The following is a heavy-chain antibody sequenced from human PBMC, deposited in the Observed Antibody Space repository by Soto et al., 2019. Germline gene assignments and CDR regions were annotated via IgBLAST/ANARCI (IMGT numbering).Heavy chain of an antibody. Sequence: GSLRLSCAASGFTFSSYAMHWVRQAPGKGLEWVAVISYDGSNKYYADSVKGRFTISRDNSKNTLYLQMNSLRAEDTAVYYCARDRYCSSTSCRFGGMDVWGQGTTVTVSS. CDR3: ARDRYCSSTSCRFGGMDV. CDR2: ISYDGSNK. V-gene: IGHV3-30-3*01. D-gene: IGHD2-2*01. J-gene: IGHJ6*02. CDR1: GFTFSSYA.